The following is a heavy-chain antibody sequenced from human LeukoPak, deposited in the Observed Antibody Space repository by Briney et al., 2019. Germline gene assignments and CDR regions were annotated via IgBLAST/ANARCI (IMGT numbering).Heavy chain of an antibody. CDR2: INPNSGGT. V-gene: IGHV1-2*02. D-gene: IGHD5-24*01. J-gene: IGHJ4*02. CDR1: GYTFTGYY. CDR3: ARVQMATIKPCLSY. Sequence: ASVKVSCKASGYTFTGYYVHWVRQAPGQGLEWMGWINPNSGGTNYAQKFQGRVTMTRDTSISTAYMELSRLRSDDTAVYYCARVQMATIKPCLSYWGQGTLVTVSS.